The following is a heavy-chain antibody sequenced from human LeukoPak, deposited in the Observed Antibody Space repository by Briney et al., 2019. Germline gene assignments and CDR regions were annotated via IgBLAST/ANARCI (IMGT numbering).Heavy chain of an antibody. CDR3: AREKGPDGYNYDY. J-gene: IGHJ4*02. CDR1: GYTFTGYY. Sequence: ASVKVSCKASGYTFTGYYMHWVRQAPGQGLEWVGWINPNSGGTNYAQKFQGWVTMTRDTSISTAYMELSRLRSDDTAVYYCAREKGPDGYNYDYWGQGTLVTVSS. V-gene: IGHV1-2*04. D-gene: IGHD5-24*01. CDR2: INPNSGGT.